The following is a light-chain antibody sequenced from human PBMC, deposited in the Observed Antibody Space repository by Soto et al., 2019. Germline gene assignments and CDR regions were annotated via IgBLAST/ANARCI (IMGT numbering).Light chain of an antibody. J-gene: IGLJ3*02. CDR2: EVN. CDR1: SSDVGGYDY. CDR3: SSYTGISTQV. V-gene: IGLV2-14*01. Sequence: QSALTQPASVSGSPGQSITISCTGTSSDVGGYDYVSWYQQHPGKVPKLIIYEVNSRPSGISYRFSGSKSGNTASLTISGLQDEDEADYYCSSYTGISTQVFGGGTKLTVL.